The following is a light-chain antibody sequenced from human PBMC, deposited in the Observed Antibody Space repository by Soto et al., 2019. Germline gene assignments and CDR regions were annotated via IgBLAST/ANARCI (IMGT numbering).Light chain of an antibody. V-gene: IGKV3-11*01. Sequence: IVLTQSPATLSLSPGERATLSCRASQRVSSYLAWYQQKPGQAPRLLIYDASNRATGVPARFSGSGSGTDFTLTISSLEPEDFAVYYCQQRSSLPRTFGQGTKVEIK. CDR3: QQRSSLPRT. J-gene: IGKJ1*01. CDR2: DAS. CDR1: QRVSSY.